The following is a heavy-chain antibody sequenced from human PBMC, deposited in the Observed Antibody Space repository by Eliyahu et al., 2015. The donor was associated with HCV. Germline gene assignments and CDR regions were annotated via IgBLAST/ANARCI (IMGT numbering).Heavy chain of an antibody. Sequence: DVQLLESGGGLVQPGGSXRLSCAASGFSFSSYAMGWVRXAPGTGLEWVSSISGAGGSTYYADSVKARFTISRDDSQNTLYLQMNSLRAEDTALYYCAKHRYSSGALVDYWGQGTLVTVSS. D-gene: IGHD3-22*01. CDR2: ISGAGGST. J-gene: IGHJ4*02. V-gene: IGHV3-23*01. CDR3: AKHRYSSGALVDY. CDR1: GFSFSSYA.